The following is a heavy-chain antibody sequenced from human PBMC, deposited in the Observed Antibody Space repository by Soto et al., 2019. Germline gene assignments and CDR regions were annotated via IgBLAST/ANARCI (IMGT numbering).Heavy chain of an antibody. J-gene: IGHJ6*02. Sequence: SETLSLTCRVSGDSVSSYYWSWIRQPPGKGLEWIGYIYLSGSTSYNPSLKSRVSISLHTSRNQFSLKLSSVTAADTAVYYCARGVLRYYYYGMDVWGQGTTVTVSS. CDR2: IYLSGST. CDR1: GDSVSSYY. CDR3: ARGVLRYYYYGMDV. V-gene: IGHV4-59*02.